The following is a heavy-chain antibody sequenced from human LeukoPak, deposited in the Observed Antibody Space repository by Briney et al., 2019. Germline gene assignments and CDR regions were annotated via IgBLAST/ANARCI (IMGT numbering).Heavy chain of an antibody. J-gene: IGHJ4*02. V-gene: IGHV3-74*01. D-gene: IGHD1-14*01. CDR1: GFTFSDYY. CDR3: ARDSPGEPFDY. CDR2: INSDGSST. Sequence: GGSLRLSCAASGFTFSDYYMSWIRQAPGKGLVWVSRINSDGSSTSYADSVKGRFTISRDNAKNTLYLQMNSLRAEDTAVYYCARDSPGEPFDYWGQGTLVTVSS.